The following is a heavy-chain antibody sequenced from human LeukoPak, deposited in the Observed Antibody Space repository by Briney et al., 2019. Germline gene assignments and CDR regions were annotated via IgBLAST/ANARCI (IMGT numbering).Heavy chain of an antibody. CDR1: GYNFGSYW. D-gene: IGHD5-18*01. J-gene: IGHJ4*02. CDR3: ARHRETTMARRAFDY. CDR2: IYPGDSET. Sequence: GESLKISCEASGYNFGSYWLGWVRQTPGKGLEWMGIIYPGDSETRYNPSFEGQVTISVGKSTAFLQRSSLKASDTGMYYCARHRETTMARRAFDYWGQGTLVTVSS. V-gene: IGHV5-51*01.